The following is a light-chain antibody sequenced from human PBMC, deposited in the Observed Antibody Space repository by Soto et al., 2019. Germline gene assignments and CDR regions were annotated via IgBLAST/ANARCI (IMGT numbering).Light chain of an antibody. CDR1: QSISTW. Sequence: DIQMTQSPSTLYASVGDRVTITCRASQSISTWLAWYQQKPGKAPKLLIYDASSLQSGVPSRFSGHGSGTDFTLTISSLQPDDFATYYCQQYNSYTTFGQGTKVDIK. V-gene: IGKV1-5*01. J-gene: IGKJ2*01. CDR2: DAS. CDR3: QQYNSYTT.